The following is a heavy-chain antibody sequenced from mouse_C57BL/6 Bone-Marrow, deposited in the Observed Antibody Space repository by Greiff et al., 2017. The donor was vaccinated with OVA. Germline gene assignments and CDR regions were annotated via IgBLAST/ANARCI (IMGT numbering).Heavy chain of an antibody. D-gene: IGHD1-1*01. J-gene: IGHJ2*01. CDR2: IYPGDGDT. Sequence: QVQLKESGAELVKPGASVKISCKASGYAFSSSWMNWVKQRPGKGLEWIGQIYPGDGDTNYNGKFKGKATLTADKSSSTAYMQLSSLTSEDSAVYFCANYGRGGYYFDYWGQGTTLTVSS. V-gene: IGHV1-80*01. CDR3: ANYGRGGYYFDY. CDR1: GYAFSSSW.